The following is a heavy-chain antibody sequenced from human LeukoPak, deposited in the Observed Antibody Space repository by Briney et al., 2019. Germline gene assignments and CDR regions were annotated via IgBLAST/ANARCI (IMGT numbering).Heavy chain of an antibody. CDR1: GFTFSGSA. CDR3: TRLRLRGDIDAFGI. J-gene: IGHJ3*02. V-gene: IGHV3-73*01. CDR2: IRSKANSYAT. Sequence: GSLRLSCAASGFTFSGSAMHWVRQASGKGLEWVGHIRSKANSYATAYAASVKGRFTISRDDSKNTAYLQMNSLKTEDTAVYYCTRLRLRGDIDAFGIWGQGTMVTVSS. D-gene: IGHD3-9*01.